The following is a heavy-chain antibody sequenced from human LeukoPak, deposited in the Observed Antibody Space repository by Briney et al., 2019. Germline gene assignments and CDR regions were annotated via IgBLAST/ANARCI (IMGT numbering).Heavy chain of an antibody. CDR3: ARGRRKSRGYSYGYGAQYFDY. CDR1: GGSFSGYY. V-gene: IGHV4-34*01. J-gene: IGHJ4*02. D-gene: IGHD5-18*01. Sequence: SETLSLTCAVYGGSFSGYYWSWIRQPPGKGLEWIGEINHSGSTNYNPSLESRVTISVDTSKNQFSLKLSSVTAADTAVYYCARGRRKSRGYSYGYGAQYFDYWGQGTLVTVSS. CDR2: INHSGST.